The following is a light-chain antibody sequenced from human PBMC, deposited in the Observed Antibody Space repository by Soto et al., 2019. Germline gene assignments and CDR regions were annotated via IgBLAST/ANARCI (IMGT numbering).Light chain of an antibody. V-gene: IGKV4-1*01. Sequence: DIVMTQSPDSLAVSLGERATINCKSSQSVLYSSNNKNYLAWYQQKPGQPPKLLIYWASTRESWVPDRFSGSGSGTDFTLTISSLQAEDVAVYYCQQYYSTPYTFGQGTTLEIK. CDR3: QQYYSTPYT. CDR2: WAS. CDR1: QSVLYSSNNKNY. J-gene: IGKJ2*01.